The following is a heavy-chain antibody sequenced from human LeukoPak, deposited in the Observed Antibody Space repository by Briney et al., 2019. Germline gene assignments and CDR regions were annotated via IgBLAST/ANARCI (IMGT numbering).Heavy chain of an antibody. J-gene: IGHJ4*02. CDR2: INPGDSDP. CDR1: GYTFNNYW. V-gene: IGHV5-51*01. CDR3: ARHGVGSSWFGFDY. D-gene: IGHD6-6*01. Sequence: GESLKISCLASGYTFNNYWIGWVRQMPGKGLEWMGIINPGDSDPRYSPSLQGRATISADRSISTAYLQWSSLKASDTAMYYCARHGVGSSWFGFDYWGQGTLVTVSS.